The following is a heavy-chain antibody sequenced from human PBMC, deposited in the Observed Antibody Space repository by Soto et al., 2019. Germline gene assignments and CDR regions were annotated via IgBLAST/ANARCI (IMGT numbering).Heavy chain of an antibody. CDR3: AKNQERELPRVIDF. CDR2: MSGSSSTT. D-gene: IGHD1-7*01. J-gene: IGHJ4*02. CDR1: GLTFSNYA. V-gene: IGHV3-23*01. Sequence: GGSLRLSCATSGLTFSNYAMSWVRQAPGGGLEWVSSMSGSSSTTYYADSVRGRLTISRDRSKNTLYLQMSSLRAEDTALYYCAKNQERELPRVIDFWGQGTLVTVSS.